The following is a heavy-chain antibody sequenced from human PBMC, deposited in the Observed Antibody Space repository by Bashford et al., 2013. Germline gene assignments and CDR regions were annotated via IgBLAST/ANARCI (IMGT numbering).Heavy chain of an antibody. D-gene: IGHD3-9*01. CDR2: IYPGDSDT. Sequence: GESLKISCKGSGYSFTSYWIGWVRQMPGKGLEWMGIIYPGDSDTRYSPSFQGQVTISADKSISTAYLQWSSLKASDTAMYYCAAQRDILTGYFPLDYWGQGTLVTVSS. J-gene: IGHJ4*02. CDR1: GYSFTSYW. V-gene: IGHV5-51*01. CDR3: AAQRDILTGYFPLDY.